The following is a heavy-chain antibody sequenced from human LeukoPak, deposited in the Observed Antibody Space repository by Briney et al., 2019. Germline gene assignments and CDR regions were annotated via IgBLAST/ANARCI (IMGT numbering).Heavy chain of an antibody. CDR2: ISGSGIST. CDR3: ARAKYSDILTGPSDY. Sequence: GGSLRLSCVASGFSVSSYAMSWVRQAPGKGLEWVSGISGSGISTHYADSVKGRFTISRDKSKNTLYLQMNSLRVEDTAVYYCARAKYSDILTGPSDYWGQGTLVTVSS. CDR1: GFSVSSYA. D-gene: IGHD3-9*01. V-gene: IGHV3-23*01. J-gene: IGHJ4*02.